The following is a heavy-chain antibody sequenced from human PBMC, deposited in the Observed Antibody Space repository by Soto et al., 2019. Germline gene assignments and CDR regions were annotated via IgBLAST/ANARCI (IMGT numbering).Heavy chain of an antibody. CDR3: ARGGYCSGGSCYYYYMDV. J-gene: IGHJ6*03. CDR1: GFTFSSYA. V-gene: IGHV3-23*01. Sequence: PGGSLRLSCAASGFTFSSYAMSWVRQAPGKGLEWVSTISSGGSSTYYADTVRGRFTISRDNAKNTLYLQMNSLRAEDTAVYYCARGGYCSGGSCYYYYMDVWGKGTTVTVSS. CDR2: ISSGGSST. D-gene: IGHD2-15*01.